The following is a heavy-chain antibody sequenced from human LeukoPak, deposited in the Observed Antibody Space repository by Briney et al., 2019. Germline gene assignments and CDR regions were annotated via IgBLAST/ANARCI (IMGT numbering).Heavy chain of an antibody. Sequence: ASVKVSCKSSGYTFTGYYMHWVRQAPGQGLEWMGWMNPNSGGTNYAQKFQGRVTMTRDTSISTAYMELSSLRSDDTAVYYCARDLIPRRDGYNLFDYWGQGTLVTVSS. CDR3: ARDLIPRRDGYNLFDY. V-gene: IGHV1-2*02. J-gene: IGHJ4*02. CDR1: GYTFTGYY. CDR2: MNPNSGGT. D-gene: IGHD5-24*01.